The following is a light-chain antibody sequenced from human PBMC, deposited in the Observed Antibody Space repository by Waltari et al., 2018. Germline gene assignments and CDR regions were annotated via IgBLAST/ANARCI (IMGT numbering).Light chain of an antibody. CDR2: KGI. J-gene: IGLJ3*02. Sequence: QTVVPQEPSLSVSPGGTVTLTCPLSSGSVSSTSYPTWYQQTPGQPPRTLVYKGISRSSGVPDRFSGSILGNTAALTITGAQADDESDYYCSMYMGSGVWVFGGGTKLTVL. V-gene: IGLV8-61*01. CDR3: SMYMGSGVWV. CDR1: SGSVSSTSY.